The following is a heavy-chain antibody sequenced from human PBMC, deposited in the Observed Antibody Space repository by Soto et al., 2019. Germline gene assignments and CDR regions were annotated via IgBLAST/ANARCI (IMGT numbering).Heavy chain of an antibody. Sequence: SETLSLTCTVSGGSISSSSYYWGWIRQPPGKGLEWIGSIYYSGSTYYNPSLKSRVTISVDTSKNQFSLKLSSVTAADTAVYYCARLAYGSGSYYRGYYYYYMDVWGKGTTVTVSS. J-gene: IGHJ6*03. CDR1: GGSISSSSYY. V-gene: IGHV4-39*01. D-gene: IGHD3-10*01. CDR3: ARLAYGSGSYYRGYYYYYMDV. CDR2: IYYSGST.